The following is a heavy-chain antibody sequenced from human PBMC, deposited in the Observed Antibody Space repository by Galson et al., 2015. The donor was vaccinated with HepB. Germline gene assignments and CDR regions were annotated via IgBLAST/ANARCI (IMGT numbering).Heavy chain of an antibody. J-gene: IGHJ6*02. CDR1: GFTFSSYW. D-gene: IGHD2-2*01. V-gene: IGHV3-7*03. CDR2: IKQDGSEK. Sequence: SLRLSCAASGFTFSSYWMSWVRQAPGKGLEWVANIKQDGSEKYYVDSVKGRFTISRDNAKNSLYLQMNSLRAEDTAVYYCARDNIVVVPAAHRIYYYYGMDVWGQGTTVTVSS. CDR3: ARDNIVVVPAAHRIYYYYGMDV.